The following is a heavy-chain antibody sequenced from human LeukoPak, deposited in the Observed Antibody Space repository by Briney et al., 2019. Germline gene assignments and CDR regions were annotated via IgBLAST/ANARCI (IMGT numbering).Heavy chain of an antibody. CDR1: GFTFSSYA. CDR2: ISGSGGST. Sequence: PGGSLRLSSAASGFTFSSYAMSRVPQAPGKGREGVSAISGSGGSTYYADYVKGPFTISRDNSKNTLYLQMDSLRAEDTAVYCCAKDPRTRGSGNPYFDYWGQGTLVTVSS. J-gene: IGHJ4*02. V-gene: IGHV3-23*01. D-gene: IGHD3-10*01. CDR3: AKDPRTRGSGNPYFDY.